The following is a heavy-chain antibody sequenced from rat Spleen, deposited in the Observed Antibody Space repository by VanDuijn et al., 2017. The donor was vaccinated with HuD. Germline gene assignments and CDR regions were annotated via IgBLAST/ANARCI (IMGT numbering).Heavy chain of an antibody. CDR3: ARGVEFITTVEDYFDY. Sequence: EVQLVETGGGLVQPGRSLRLSCVASGFTFSSYWMYWIRQSPGKGLEWVSSIDLDGGSTFYADSVKGRFTISRDSAKNTQYLQMDILRSEDTATYYCARGVEFITTVEDYFDYWGQGVMVTVSS. V-gene: IGHV5-58*01. D-gene: IGHD1-1*01. CDR2: IDLDGGST. J-gene: IGHJ2*01. CDR1: GFTFSSYW.